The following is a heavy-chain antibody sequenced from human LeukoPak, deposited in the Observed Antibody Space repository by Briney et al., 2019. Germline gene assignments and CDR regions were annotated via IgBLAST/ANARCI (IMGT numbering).Heavy chain of an antibody. Sequence: GGSLRLSCAASGFTFSTYPMSWVRQAPGRGLEWAPAISYSGGNTYYADSGKGRFTISRDNSKNTLYLQMNSPRAEDTAVYYCAKGSSNSGYTFLDFWGQGTLVTVSS. CDR2: ISYSGGNT. CDR1: GFTFSTYP. CDR3: AKGSSNSGYTFLDF. V-gene: IGHV3-23*01. J-gene: IGHJ4*02. D-gene: IGHD5-12*01.